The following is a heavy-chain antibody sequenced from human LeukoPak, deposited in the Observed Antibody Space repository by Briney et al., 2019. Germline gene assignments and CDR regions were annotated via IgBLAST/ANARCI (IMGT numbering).Heavy chain of an antibody. CDR1: GFTFSSYG. CDR3: ARDSGSGSYSAY. CDR2: IRYDGSNK. D-gene: IGHD3-10*01. J-gene: IGHJ4*02. Sequence: GGSLRLSCAASGFTFSSYGMHWVRQAPGKGLEWVAFIRYDGSNKYYADSVKGRFTISRDNSKNTLYLQMNSLRADDTAVYFCARDSGSGSYSAYWGLGTLVTVSS. V-gene: IGHV3-30*02.